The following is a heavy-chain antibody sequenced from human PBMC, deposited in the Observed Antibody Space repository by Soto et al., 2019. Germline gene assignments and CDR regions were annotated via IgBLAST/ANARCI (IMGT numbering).Heavy chain of an antibody. V-gene: IGHV4-4*07. CDR3: ARGPYCGEECYFAS. J-gene: IGHJ4*02. Sequence: QVHLQESGPGLVKPSETLSLTCSVFGDSISRYYWSWIRQPAGKGLEFIGRIYNSGIINYNPSLESRVTMSVDPSKNPISLQLSSATAADTAMYYCARGPYCGEECYFASWGQGTLVTVSP. CDR1: GDSISRYY. D-gene: IGHD3-10*01. CDR2: IYNSGII.